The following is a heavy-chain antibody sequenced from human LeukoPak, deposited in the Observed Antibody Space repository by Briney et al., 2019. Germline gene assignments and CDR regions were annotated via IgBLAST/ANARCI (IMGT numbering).Heavy chain of an antibody. D-gene: IGHD2-2*01. Sequence: PGGSLRLSCAASGFTFSSYAMSWVRQAPGKGLEWVSAISGSGGSTYYADSVKGRFTISGDNSKNTLYLQMNSLRAEDTAVYYCAKVYCSSTSCYEGWFDYYFDYWGQGTLVTVSS. CDR2: ISGSGGST. V-gene: IGHV3-23*01. CDR1: GFTFSSYA. J-gene: IGHJ4*02. CDR3: AKVYCSSTSCYEGWFDYYFDY.